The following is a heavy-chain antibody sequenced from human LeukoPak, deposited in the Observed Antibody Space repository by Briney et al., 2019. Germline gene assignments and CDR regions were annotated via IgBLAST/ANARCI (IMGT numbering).Heavy chain of an antibody. J-gene: IGHJ4*02. CDR3: ATALVGATTSPFDY. CDR1: GYTLTELS. V-gene: IGHV1-24*01. CDR2: FDPEDGET. Sequence: GASVTVSCTVSGYTLTELSMHWVRQAPGKGLEWMGGFDPEDGETIYAQKFQGRVTMTEDTSTDTAYMELSSLRSEDTAVYYCATALVGATTSPFDYWGQGTLVTVSS. D-gene: IGHD1-26*01.